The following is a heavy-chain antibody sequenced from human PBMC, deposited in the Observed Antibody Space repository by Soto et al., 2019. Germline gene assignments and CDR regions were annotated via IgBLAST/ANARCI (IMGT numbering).Heavy chain of an antibody. Sequence: PSETLSLTCNVSGGSVSGVRYFWCWIRQPTGKGLEWIAYIYNNGTTNYNPSLKSRATISVDTSKMQCTLKRTSVTAADSAVYFCARTGMPVSNLAAFDHWGQGDLVTVSS. CDR2: IYNNGTT. CDR3: ARTGMPVSNLAAFDH. CDR1: GGSVSGVRYF. V-gene: IGHV4-61*01. J-gene: IGHJ4*02. D-gene: IGHD1-1*01.